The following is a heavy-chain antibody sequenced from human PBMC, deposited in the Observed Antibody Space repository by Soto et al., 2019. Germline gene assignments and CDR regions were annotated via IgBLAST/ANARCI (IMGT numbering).Heavy chain of an antibody. D-gene: IGHD4-4*01. V-gene: IGHV3-11*01. CDR3: ARAYSIPHYYYYGMDV. Sequence: PGGSLRLSCAASGLTFSDYYMSWIRQAPGKGLEWVSYISSSGSTIYYADSVKGRFTIPRDNAKNSLYLQMNSLRAEDTAVYYCARAYSIPHYYYYGMDVWGQGTTVTVSS. J-gene: IGHJ6*02. CDR2: ISSSGSTI. CDR1: GLTFSDYY.